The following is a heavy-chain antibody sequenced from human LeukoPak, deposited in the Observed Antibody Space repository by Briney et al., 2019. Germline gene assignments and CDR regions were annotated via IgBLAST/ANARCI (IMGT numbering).Heavy chain of an antibody. Sequence: GGSLRLSCAASGFTFSSYEINWVSQAPGKGVEGASYISASGRTIYYADSVKGRFIISRDNAKNSLYLQMNSLRAEDTAVYYCARGSSGWNADHWGQGTLVTVSS. D-gene: IGHD6-19*01. V-gene: IGHV3-48*03. CDR3: ARGSSGWNADH. CDR1: GFTFSSYE. J-gene: IGHJ5*02. CDR2: ISASGRTI.